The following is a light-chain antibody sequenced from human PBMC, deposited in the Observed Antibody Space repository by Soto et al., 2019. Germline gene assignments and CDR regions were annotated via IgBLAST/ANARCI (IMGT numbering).Light chain of an antibody. CDR1: QSVSRNF. CDR3: QQCGSSPWT. Sequence: EIVLTQSPGTLSLSPGKRATLSCRASQSVSRNFLAWYQQKPGQAPRLLIYGASTRATGIPARLSGGGSGTDFTLTISRLEPEDFAVYYCQQCGSSPWTFGQGTKVDIK. J-gene: IGKJ1*01. CDR2: GAS. V-gene: IGKV3-20*01.